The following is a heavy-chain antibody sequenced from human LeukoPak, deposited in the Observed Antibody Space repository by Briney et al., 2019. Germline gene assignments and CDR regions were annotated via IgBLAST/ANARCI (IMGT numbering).Heavy chain of an antibody. V-gene: IGHV4-39*01. CDR2: LFYDGTS. Sequence: SETLSLTCTVSGGSISSIGYYGAWIRQPPGKGLEWIGSLFYDGTSFYNPSLKSRVTISVDTSKNQYSLKLTSVTAADTAVYYRARHALVTSISTYNWFDPWGQGTLVTVSP. CDR3: ARHALVTSISTYNWFDP. J-gene: IGHJ5*02. CDR1: GGSISSIGYY. D-gene: IGHD2-21*02.